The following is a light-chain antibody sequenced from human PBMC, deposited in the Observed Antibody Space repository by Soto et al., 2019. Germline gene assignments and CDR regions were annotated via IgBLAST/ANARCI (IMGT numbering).Light chain of an antibody. CDR1: SSNIGSNY. Sequence: QSVLTQPPSASGTPGQRVTISCSGSSSNIGSNYVYWYQQLPGTAPKLLIYSNNQRPSGVPDRFSGSKSGTSASLAISGLRSEDEADYYRAAWDDSPPWVFGGGTQLTVL. V-gene: IGLV1-47*02. J-gene: IGLJ3*02. CDR2: SNN. CDR3: AAWDDSPPWV.